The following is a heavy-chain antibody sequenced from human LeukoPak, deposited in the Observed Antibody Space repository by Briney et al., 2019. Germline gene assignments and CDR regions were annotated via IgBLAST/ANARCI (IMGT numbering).Heavy chain of an antibody. D-gene: IGHD3-22*01. V-gene: IGHV3-11*01. Sequence: PGGSLRLSCAASGFTFSNAWMTWVRQAPGKGLEWVSYISSSGSTIYYADSVKGRFTISRDNAKNSLYLQMNSLRAEDTAVYYCARDSSGYLPFDYWGQGTLVTVSS. CDR1: GFTFSNAW. CDR3: ARDSSGYLPFDY. J-gene: IGHJ4*02. CDR2: ISSSGSTI.